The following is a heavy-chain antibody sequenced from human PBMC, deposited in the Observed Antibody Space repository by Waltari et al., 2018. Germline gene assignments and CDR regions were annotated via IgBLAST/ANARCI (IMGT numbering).Heavy chain of an antibody. CDR1: GYTFTSYA. D-gene: IGHD4-17*01. CDR2: INAGNGNT. J-gene: IGHJ4*02. V-gene: IGHV1-3*01. CDR3: ASLGAYGDYGWGDY. Sequence: QVQLVQSGAEVKKPGDSVTVSCTASGYTFTSYAMHWVRQAPGQRLEWIGWINAGNGNTKYSQKFQGRVTITRDTYASTAYMELSSLRSEDTAVYYCASLGAYGDYGWGDYWGQGTLVTVSS.